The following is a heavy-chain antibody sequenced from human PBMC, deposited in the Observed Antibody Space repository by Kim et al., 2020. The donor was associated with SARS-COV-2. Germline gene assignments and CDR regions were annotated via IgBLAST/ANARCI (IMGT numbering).Heavy chain of an antibody. Sequence: SSVKGKFTITRDHSKSIAYLQMNSLKTEDTAVYYCTIVNMVRAWNWFDPWGQGTLVTVSS. J-gene: IGHJ5*02. V-gene: IGHV3-49*02. D-gene: IGHD2-21*01. CDR3: TIVNMVRAWNWFDP.